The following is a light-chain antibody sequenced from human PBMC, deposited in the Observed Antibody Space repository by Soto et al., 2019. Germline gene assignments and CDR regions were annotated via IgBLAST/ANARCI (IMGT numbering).Light chain of an antibody. CDR3: SSYTTTNTVL. CDR1: SSDVGAYNY. J-gene: IGLJ2*01. V-gene: IGLV2-14*01. Sequence: QSALTQPASVSGSPGQSITISCTGTSSDVGAYNYVSWYQQDAGKAPKLMIYDVNNRPSGVSNRFSGAKSGNTASLTISGLQAEDEADYYCSSYTTTNTVLFGGGTQLTVL. CDR2: DVN.